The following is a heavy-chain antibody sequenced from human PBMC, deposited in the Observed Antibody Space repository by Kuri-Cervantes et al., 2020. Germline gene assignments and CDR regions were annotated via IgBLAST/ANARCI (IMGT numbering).Heavy chain of an antibody. CDR3: AKPTWGSPAYFDY. CDR2: ISYDGSNK. J-gene: IGHJ4*02. V-gene: IGHV3-30*18. CDR1: GFTFSSYG. Sequence: LSLTCAASGFTFSSYGMHWVRQAPGKGLEWVAVISYDGSNKYYADSVRGRFTSSRDNSKNTLYLQMNSLRAEDTAVYYCAKPTWGSPAYFDYWGQGTLVTVSS. D-gene: IGHD3-16*01.